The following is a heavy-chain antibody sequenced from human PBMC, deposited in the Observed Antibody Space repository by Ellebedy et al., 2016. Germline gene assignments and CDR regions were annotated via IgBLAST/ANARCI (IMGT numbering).Heavy chain of an antibody. D-gene: IGHD1-14*01. J-gene: IGHJ3*01. CDR2: IYGTGTS. Sequence: GESLKISXAVSGFCVTSNDMSWVRQAPGRGLELVSLIYGTGTSYYAESVKGRFTISRDNSKKTLYLQMSGLGAEDTAVYYCVTRHNAAFDFWGQGTRVTVS. V-gene: IGHV3-53*01. CDR1: GFCVTSND. CDR3: VTRHNAAFDF.